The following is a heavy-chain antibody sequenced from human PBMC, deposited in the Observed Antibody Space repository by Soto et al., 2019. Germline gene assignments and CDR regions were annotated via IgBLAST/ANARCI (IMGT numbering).Heavy chain of an antibody. CDR1: GGTFSSYA. D-gene: IGHD3-3*01. CDR2: IIPIFGTA. Sequence: ASVKVSCKASGGTFSSYAISWVRQAPGQGLEWMGGIIPIFGTANYAQKFQGRVTITADESTSTAYMELSSLRSEDTAVYYCARNTVYDFWSGYYSPRTNYYYGMDVWGQGTTVTVSS. V-gene: IGHV1-69*13. J-gene: IGHJ6*02. CDR3: ARNTVYDFWSGYYSPRTNYYYGMDV.